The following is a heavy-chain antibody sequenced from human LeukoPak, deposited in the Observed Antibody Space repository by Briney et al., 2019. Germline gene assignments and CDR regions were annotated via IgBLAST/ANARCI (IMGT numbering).Heavy chain of an antibody. CDR2: IYPGGSDT. D-gene: IGHD6-13*01. V-gene: IGHV5-51*01. J-gene: IGHJ6*03. CDR1: GYSFTSYW. CDR3: ARHSGGYSSNWGAYYYYYMDV. Sequence: GESLKILCKGSGYSFTSYWMGWVRPIPGKGQALLGIIYPGGSDTRYSPSFQGQVTISADKSISTAYLQWSSLKASDTAMYYCARHSGGYSSNWGAYYYYYMDVWGKGTTVTVSS.